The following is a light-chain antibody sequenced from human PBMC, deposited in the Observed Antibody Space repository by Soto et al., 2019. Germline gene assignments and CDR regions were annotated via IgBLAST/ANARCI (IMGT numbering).Light chain of an antibody. J-gene: IGLJ1*01. CDR2: EVT. CDR1: NSDVGAYNF. V-gene: IGLV2-8*01. Sequence: QSVLTQPPSASGSPGQSVTISCTGTNSDVGAYNFVSWCQQHPGKAPKLMIYEVTKRPSGVPDRFSGSKSANTASLTVSGLQAEDEADYYCSSYAGSNNYVFGTGTKVTVL. CDR3: SSYAGSNNYV.